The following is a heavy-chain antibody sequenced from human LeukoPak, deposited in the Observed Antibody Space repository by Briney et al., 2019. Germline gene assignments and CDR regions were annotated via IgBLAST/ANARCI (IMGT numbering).Heavy chain of an antibody. CDR2: IWYDGSNK. J-gene: IGHJ4*02. V-gene: IGHV3-33*06. Sequence: PGRSLRLSCAASGFTFSSYGMHWVRQAPGKGLEWVAVIWYDGSNKYYADSVKGRFTISRDNSKNTLYLQMNSLRAEDTAVYYCAKGGIAAAGYYFDYGGQGTRVTVSS. CDR1: GFTFSSYG. D-gene: IGHD6-13*01. CDR3: AKGGIAAAGYYFDY.